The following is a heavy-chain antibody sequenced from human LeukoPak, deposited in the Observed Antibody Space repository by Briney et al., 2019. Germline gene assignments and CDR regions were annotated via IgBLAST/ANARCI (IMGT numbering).Heavy chain of an antibody. J-gene: IGHJ4*02. V-gene: IGHV1-69*13. D-gene: IGHD2-15*01. CDR2: IIPIFGSP. CDR1: GYMFTNFG. CDR3: AMGGNYPGY. Sequence: GASVKVSCKPSGYMFTNFGISWVRQAPGQGLEWMGGIIPIFGSPNYPQKLQGRVTITADESTSTAYMELNSLRSDDAAVYYCAMGGNYPGYWGQGTLVTVSS.